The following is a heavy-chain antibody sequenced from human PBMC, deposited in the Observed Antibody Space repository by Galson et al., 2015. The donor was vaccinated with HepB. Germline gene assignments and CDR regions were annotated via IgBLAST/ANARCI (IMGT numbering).Heavy chain of an antibody. D-gene: IGHD3-22*01. CDR1: GFTFSTYW. J-gene: IGHJ6*03. CDR2: IKQDGSEK. V-gene: IGHV3-7*01. Sequence: SLRLSCAASGFTFSTYWMSWVRQAPGKGLEWVANIKQDGSEKYYVDSVKGRFTISRDNAKNSLYLQMNSLRAEDTAAYYCAAHDSSGYYYYYYYMDVWGKGTTVTVSS. CDR3: AAHDSSGYYYYYYYMDV.